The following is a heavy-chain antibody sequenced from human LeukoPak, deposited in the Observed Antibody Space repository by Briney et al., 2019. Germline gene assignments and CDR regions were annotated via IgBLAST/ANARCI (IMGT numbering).Heavy chain of an antibody. V-gene: IGHV4-59*01. Sequence: PSETLSLTCTVPGGSMNSYYWSWLRRPPAEGPEWIGYTTYSGGTNYNPSLKSRVTISVDTSKNHFSLKLRSVTAADPAVYYCARGAGWWSHWGQGTLVTVSS. CDR3: ARGAGWWSH. CDR1: GGSMNSYY. CDR2: TTYSGGT. D-gene: IGHD6-19*01. J-gene: IGHJ4*02.